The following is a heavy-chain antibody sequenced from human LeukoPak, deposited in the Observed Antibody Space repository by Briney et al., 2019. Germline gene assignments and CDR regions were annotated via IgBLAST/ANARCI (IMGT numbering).Heavy chain of an antibody. D-gene: IGHD3-10*01. CDR2: ISSSSSTI. V-gene: IGHV3-48*02. Sequence: PGGSLRLSCAASGFTFSSYSMNWVRQAPGKGLEWVSYISSSSSTIYYADSVKGRFTISRDNAKNSLYLQMNSLRDEDTAVYYCARGAGELLTSDFDYWGQGTLVTVSS. CDR1: GFTFSSYS. CDR3: ARGAGELLTSDFDY. J-gene: IGHJ4*02.